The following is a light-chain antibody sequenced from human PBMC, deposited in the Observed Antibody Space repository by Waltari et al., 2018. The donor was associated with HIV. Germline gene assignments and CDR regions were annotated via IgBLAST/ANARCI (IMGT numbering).Light chain of an antibody. CDR2: GAS. J-gene: IGKJ1*01. CDR3: HQYSSSPET. V-gene: IGKV3-20*01. CDR1: QPVSSSH. Sequence: DTALTQSPGTLSLSPGEAAILSCRTSQPVSSSHLGWYQQKPGQAPRLLVYGASTRAAGIPDRFSDSGSGAAFTLSISRLEPEVFAVYYCHQYSSSPETFGQGTKV.